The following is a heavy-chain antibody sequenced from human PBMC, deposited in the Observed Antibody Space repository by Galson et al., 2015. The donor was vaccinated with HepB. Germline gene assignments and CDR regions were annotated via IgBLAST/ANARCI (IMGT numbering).Heavy chain of an antibody. Sequence: SLRLSCAASGFTFSSYGMHWVRQAPGKGLEWVAVVSYDGSNKYYADSVKGRFTISRDNSKNTLYLQMNSLRAVDTAIYYCAKDGGRGYTYGPNWFDPWGQGTLVTVSS. CDR1: GFTFSSYG. CDR2: VSYDGSNK. V-gene: IGHV3-30*18. CDR3: AKDGGRGYTYGPNWFDP. J-gene: IGHJ5*02. D-gene: IGHD5-18*01.